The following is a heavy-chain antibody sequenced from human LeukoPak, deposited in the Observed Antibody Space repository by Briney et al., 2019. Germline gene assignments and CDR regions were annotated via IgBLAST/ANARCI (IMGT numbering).Heavy chain of an antibody. J-gene: IGHJ4*02. CDR3: AKGGEAYCGGDCSHDY. CDR1: GFTFSSYS. Sequence: GGSLRLSCAASGFTFSSYSMNWVRQAPGKGLEWVSYISSSSTIYYADSVKGRFTISRDSSKNTLYLQMNSLRAEDTAVYYCAKGGEAYCGGDCSHDYWGQGTLVTVSS. V-gene: IGHV3-48*01. CDR2: ISSSSTI. D-gene: IGHD2-21*02.